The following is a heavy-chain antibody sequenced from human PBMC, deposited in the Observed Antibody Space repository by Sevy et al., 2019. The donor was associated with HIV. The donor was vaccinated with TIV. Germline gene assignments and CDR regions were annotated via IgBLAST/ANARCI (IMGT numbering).Heavy chain of an antibody. CDR1: GGSISSYY. Sequence: SETLSLSCTVSGGSISSYYWSWIRRPPGKGLEWIGYLYYSGSTNYNPSLKSRVTISVDTSKNQFSLKLSSVTAADTAVYYCARDASYCSGGSCYAFDIWGQGTMVTVSS. V-gene: IGHV4-59*01. J-gene: IGHJ3*02. D-gene: IGHD2-15*01. CDR3: ARDASYCSGGSCYAFDI. CDR2: LYYSGST.